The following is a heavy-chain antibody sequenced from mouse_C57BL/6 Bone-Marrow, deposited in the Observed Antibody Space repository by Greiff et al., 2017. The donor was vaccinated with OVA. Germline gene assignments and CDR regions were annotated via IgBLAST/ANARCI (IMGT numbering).Heavy chain of an antibody. V-gene: IGHV2-6*01. CDR2: IWGVGST. CDR3: ARYSNYGGYAMDY. CDR1: GFSLTSYG. D-gene: IGHD2-5*01. Sequence: VKLVESGPGLVAPSQSLSITCTVSGFSLTSYGVDWVRQSPGKGLEWLGVIWGVGSTNYNSALKSRLSISKDNSKSQVFLKMNSLQTDDTAMYYCARYSNYGGYAMDYWGQGTSVTVSS. J-gene: IGHJ4*01.